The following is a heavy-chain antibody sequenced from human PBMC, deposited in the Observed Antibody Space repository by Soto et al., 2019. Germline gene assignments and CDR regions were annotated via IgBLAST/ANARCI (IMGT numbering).Heavy chain of an antibody. CDR3: ARATYYYDSSGYYPPYYFDY. J-gene: IGHJ4*02. V-gene: IGHV4-59*01. D-gene: IGHD3-22*01. CDR1: GGSISSYY. Sequence: PSETLSLTCTVSGGSISSYYWSWIRQPPGKGLEWIGYIYYSGSTNYNPSLKSRVTISVDTSKNQFSLKLSSVTAADTAVYYCARATYYYDSSGYYPPYYFDYWGQGTLVTVSS. CDR2: IYYSGST.